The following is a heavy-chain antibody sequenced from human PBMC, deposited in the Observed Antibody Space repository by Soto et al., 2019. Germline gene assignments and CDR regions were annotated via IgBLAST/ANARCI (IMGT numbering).Heavy chain of an antibody. D-gene: IGHD3-10*01. CDR3: ARARLLWFGELLGRGMDV. J-gene: IGHJ6*02. V-gene: IGHV3-33*01. CDR2: IWYDGSNK. Sequence: GESLKISCAASGFTFSSYGMHWVRQAPGKGLEWVAVIWYDGSNKYYADSVKGRFTISRDNSKNTLYLQMNSLRAEDTAVYYCARARLLWFGELLGRGMDVWGQGTTVTVSS. CDR1: GFTFSSYG.